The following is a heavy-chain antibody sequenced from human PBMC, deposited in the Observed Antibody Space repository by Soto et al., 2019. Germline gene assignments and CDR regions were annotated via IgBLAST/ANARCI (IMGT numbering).Heavy chain of an antibody. CDR3: ARNPRAYYDVWSGYPYGMDV. J-gene: IGHJ6*02. V-gene: IGHV1-69*13. CDR1: GGTFSSYA. D-gene: IGHD3-3*01. Sequence: ASVKVSCKASGGTFSSYAISWVRQAPGQGLEWMGGIIPIFGTANYAQKFQGRVTITADESTSTAYMELSSLRSEDTAVYYCARNPRAYYDVWSGYPYGMDVWGQGTTVTVSS. CDR2: IIPIFGTA.